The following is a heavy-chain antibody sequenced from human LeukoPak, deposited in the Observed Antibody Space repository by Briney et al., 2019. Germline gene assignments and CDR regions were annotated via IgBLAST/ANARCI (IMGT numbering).Heavy chain of an antibody. CDR2: ISSSSSYI. V-gene: IGHV3-21*01. D-gene: IGHD4-23*01. CDR3: ARDYGGYYYYYGMDV. J-gene: IGHJ6*02. Sequence: GGSLRLSCAASGFTFSSYSMNWVRQAPGQGQEWVSSISSSSSYIYYADSVKGRFTISRDNANNSLYLQINRLRAEDTAVYFCARDYGGYYYYYGMDVWGQGTTVTVSS. CDR1: GFTFSSYS.